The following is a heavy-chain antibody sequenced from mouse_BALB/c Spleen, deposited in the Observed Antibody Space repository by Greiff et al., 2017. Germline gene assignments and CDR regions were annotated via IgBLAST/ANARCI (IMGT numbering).Heavy chain of an antibody. D-gene: IGHD1-2*01. V-gene: IGHV3-2*02. CDR1: GYSITSDYA. Sequence: VQLKQSGPGLVKPSQSLSLTCTVTGYSITSDYAWNWIRQFPGNKLEWMGYISYSGSTSYNPSLKSRISITRDTSKNQFFLQLNSVTTEDTATYYCARAFTTATGFAYWGQGTLVTVSA. CDR3: ARAFTTATGFAY. J-gene: IGHJ3*01. CDR2: ISYSGST.